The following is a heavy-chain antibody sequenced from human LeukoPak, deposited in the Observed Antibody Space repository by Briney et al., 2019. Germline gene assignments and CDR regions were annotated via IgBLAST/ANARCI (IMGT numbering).Heavy chain of an antibody. Sequence: GGSLRLSCAASGFTFSSYAMSWVRQAPGKGLEWVSAISGSGGSTYYADSVKGRFTISRDNSKNTLYLQMNSLRAEDAAVYYCAKDLYHSSSSDLPENYFDYWGQGTLVTVSS. V-gene: IGHV3-23*01. CDR1: GFTFSSYA. J-gene: IGHJ4*02. CDR2: ISGSGGST. D-gene: IGHD6-6*01. CDR3: AKDLYHSSSSDLPENYFDY.